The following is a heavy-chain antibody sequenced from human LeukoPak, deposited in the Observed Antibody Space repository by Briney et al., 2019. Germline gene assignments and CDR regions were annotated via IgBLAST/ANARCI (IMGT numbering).Heavy chain of an antibody. CDR3: ARSRSGNYFDY. Sequence: GGSLRLSCAGPGFTFSAYSLNWVRQAPGKGLEWVPYISSGAGDTYYADSVKGRFTISRDNAQNSLYLQMNGLRDEDTAVYHCARSRSGNYFDYWGQGTLVSGSS. CDR2: ISSGAGDT. J-gene: IGHJ4*02. V-gene: IGHV3-48*02. CDR1: GFTFSAYS. D-gene: IGHD1-26*01.